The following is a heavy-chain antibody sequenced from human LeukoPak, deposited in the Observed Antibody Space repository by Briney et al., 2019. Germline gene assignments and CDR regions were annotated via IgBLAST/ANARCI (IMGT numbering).Heavy chain of an antibody. CDR1: GFTFTDYY. D-gene: IGHD3-9*01. V-gene: IGHV3-11*01. CDR3: ARDGHYDILTGYFQD. J-gene: IGHJ1*01. CDR2: ITNSGTTI. Sequence: GGSLRLSCAASGFTFTDYYMSWIRQAPGKGLEWVSYITNSGTTIYYADSVKGRFTITRDNAKNSLYLQMNSLRAEDTAVYYCARDGHYDILTGYFQDWGQGTLVTVSS.